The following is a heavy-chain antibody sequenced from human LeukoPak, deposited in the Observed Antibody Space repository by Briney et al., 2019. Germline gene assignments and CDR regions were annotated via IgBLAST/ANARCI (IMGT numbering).Heavy chain of an antibody. Sequence: GGSLRLSCAASRFTFSNYAMSWVRQAPGKGLEWVSGISDTGGSTYYADSVKGRFTISRDNSKNTLYLQMNSLRAEDTAIYYCAKLPVSYSSGWSNFDYWGQGTLVTVSS. J-gene: IGHJ4*02. CDR1: RFTFSNYA. CDR3: AKLPVSYSSGWSNFDY. CDR2: ISDTGGST. D-gene: IGHD6-19*01. V-gene: IGHV3-23*01.